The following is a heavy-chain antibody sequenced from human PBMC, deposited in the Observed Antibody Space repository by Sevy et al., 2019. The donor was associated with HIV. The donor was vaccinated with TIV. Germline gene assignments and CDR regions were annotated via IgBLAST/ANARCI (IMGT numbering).Heavy chain of an antibody. CDR2: ISADSGNS. D-gene: IGHD2-21*02. CDR1: GYPFSSYG. CDR3: ARDLGGYGGNSIDY. J-gene: IGHJ4*02. Sequence: ASVKVSCKASGYPFSSYGISWVRQATGRGLEWMGWISADSGNSNYAQNLQGRVTMTTDTSTSTAYMELRSLRFDDTAVYYCARDLGGYGGNSIDYWGQGTLVTVSS. V-gene: IGHV1-18*01.